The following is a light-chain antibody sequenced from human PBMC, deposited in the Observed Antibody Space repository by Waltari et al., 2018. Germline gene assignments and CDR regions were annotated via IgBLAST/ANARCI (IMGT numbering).Light chain of an antibody. Sequence: DIQMTKSPSTLSASVADRVIIACRASETISSWLAWYQQRPGKAPNLLIYKASRLGSGVPSRFSGSGSGTEFTLTISSLQPEDFATYYCQQFNTYTWTFGQGTKVDI. CDR3: QQFNTYTWT. J-gene: IGKJ1*01. V-gene: IGKV1-5*03. CDR1: ETISSW. CDR2: KAS.